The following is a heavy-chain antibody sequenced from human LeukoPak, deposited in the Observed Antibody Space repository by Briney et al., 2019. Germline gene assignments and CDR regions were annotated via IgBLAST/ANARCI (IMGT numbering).Heavy chain of an antibody. Sequence: SETLSLTCTGSGHSIKSEYYWGWIRQPPGKGLEWIGSIFNTGNTFYSPSLKSRVTISVDTSKNQFSLRVNSVTAADTAMYFCARMAQVGPIYFDSWGQGTLVSVSS. D-gene: IGHD1-26*01. CDR3: ARMAQVGPIYFDS. J-gene: IGHJ4*02. CDR1: GHSIKSEYY. V-gene: IGHV4-38-2*02. CDR2: IFNTGNT.